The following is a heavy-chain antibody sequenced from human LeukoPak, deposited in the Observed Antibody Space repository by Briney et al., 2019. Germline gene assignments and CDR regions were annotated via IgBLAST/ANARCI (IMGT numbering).Heavy chain of an antibody. CDR3: ARDTYYYGSAGYFDL. J-gene: IGHJ2*01. Sequence: GGSLRLSCAASGFTVSSNYMSWVRQAPGKGLEWVSVIYSGGSTYYADSVKGRFTISRDNSKNTLYLQMNSLRAEDTAVYYCARDTYYYGSAGYFDLWGRGTLVTVSS. V-gene: IGHV3-53*01. D-gene: IGHD3-10*01. CDR1: GFTVSSNY. CDR2: IYSGGST.